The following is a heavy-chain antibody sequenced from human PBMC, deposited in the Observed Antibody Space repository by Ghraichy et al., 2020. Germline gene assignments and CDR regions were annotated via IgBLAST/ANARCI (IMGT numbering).Heavy chain of an antibody. V-gene: IGHV3-15*01. D-gene: IGHD1-26*01. Sequence: GGSLRLSCAASGFSFSNTWMSWIRQTPGKGLEWVGRIKSNSDGGTTEYAAPVKGRFTISRDDSKNTLFLQMNSLKSEDTGVYYCNTRIRWEHRGGDCWGQGTLVLVS. CDR2: IKSNSDGGTT. CDR3: NTRIRWEHRGGDC. CDR1: GFSFSNTW. J-gene: IGHJ4*02.